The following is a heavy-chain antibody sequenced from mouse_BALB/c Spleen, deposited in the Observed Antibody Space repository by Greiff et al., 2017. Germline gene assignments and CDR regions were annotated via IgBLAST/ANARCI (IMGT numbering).Heavy chain of an antibody. V-gene: IGHV5-12-2*01. CDR3: ARGGAWYFDV. J-gene: IGHJ1*01. CDR2: ISNGGGST. CDR1: GFTFSSYS. Sequence: EVKLMESGGGLVQPGGSLKLSCAASGFTFSSYSMSWVRQTPEKRLEWVAYISNGGGSTYYPDTVKGRFTISRDNAKNTLYLQMSSLKSEDTAMYYCARGGAWYFDVWGAGTTVTVSS.